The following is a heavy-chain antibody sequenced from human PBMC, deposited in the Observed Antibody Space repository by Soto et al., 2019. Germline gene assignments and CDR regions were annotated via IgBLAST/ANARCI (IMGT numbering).Heavy chain of an antibody. D-gene: IGHD6-19*01. V-gene: IGHV4-59*01. J-gene: IGHJ4*02. CDR2: IYYSGST. Sequence: SETLSLTSTVSGGNISSYDWSWIRQPPGKGLEWIGYIYYSGSTNYNPSLKSRVTISVDTSKNQFSLKLSSVTAADTAVYYCARGESIAVAGIDYWGQGTLVTVSS. CDR1: GGNISSYD. CDR3: ARGESIAVAGIDY.